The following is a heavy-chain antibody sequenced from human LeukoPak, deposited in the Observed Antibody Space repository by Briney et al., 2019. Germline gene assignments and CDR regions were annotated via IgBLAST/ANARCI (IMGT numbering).Heavy chain of an antibody. CDR3: AKGVSGSHAVYFDY. D-gene: IGHD1-26*01. J-gene: IGHJ4*02. Sequence: PGGSLRLSCAASGFTFSSYIMNWVRQAPGKGLEWVSVMRSSGSRTFFADSVTGRITFSRDNFKNTLYLQMNNLRAEDTAVYHCAKGVSGSHAVYFDYWGQGTMVTVSS. CDR2: MRSSGSRT. CDR1: GFTFSSYI. V-gene: IGHV3-23*01.